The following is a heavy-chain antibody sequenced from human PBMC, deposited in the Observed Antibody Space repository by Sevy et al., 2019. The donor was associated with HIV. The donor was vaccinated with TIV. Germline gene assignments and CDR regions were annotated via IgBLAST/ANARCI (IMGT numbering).Heavy chain of an antibody. J-gene: IGHJ4*02. CDR2: ISGSGGST. CDR3: AKALVRVFYGESIFFDY. V-gene: IGHV3-23*01. CDR1: GFSFSNFG. D-gene: IGHD4-17*01. Sequence: GGSLRLSCAASGFSFSNFGMSWVRQAPGKGLEWVLAISGSGGSTFYADSVKGRFIISRDNSKNTLYLQMSSLRAEDTAVYYCAKALVRVFYGESIFFDYWGQGTLVTVSS.